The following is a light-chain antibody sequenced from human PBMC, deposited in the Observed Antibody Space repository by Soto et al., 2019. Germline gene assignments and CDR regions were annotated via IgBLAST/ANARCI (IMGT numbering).Light chain of an antibody. V-gene: IGKV1-33*01. J-gene: IGKJ4*01. CDR3: QQYDHLPLT. CDR2: DAS. Sequence: DIQMTQSPSSLSASVGDRVTITCQASQDISNYLNWYQQKPGKAPKLLIYDASNLETGVPSRFSGSGSGTDFTFNISSLQPEDIATYYCQQYDHLPLTFGGGTKGEIK. CDR1: QDISNY.